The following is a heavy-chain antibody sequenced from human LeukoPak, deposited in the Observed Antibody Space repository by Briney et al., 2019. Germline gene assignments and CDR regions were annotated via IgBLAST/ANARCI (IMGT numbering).Heavy chain of an antibody. Sequence: MTSETLSLTCTVSGGSISSSSYYWGWIRQPPGKGLEWIGSIYYSGSTYYNPSLKSRVTISVDTSKNQFSLKLSSVTAADTAVYYCARRSSSWYKKPFDYWGQGTLVTVSS. V-gene: IGHV4-39*07. CDR3: ARRSSSWYKKPFDY. CDR2: IYYSGST. J-gene: IGHJ4*02. D-gene: IGHD6-13*01. CDR1: GGSISSSSYY.